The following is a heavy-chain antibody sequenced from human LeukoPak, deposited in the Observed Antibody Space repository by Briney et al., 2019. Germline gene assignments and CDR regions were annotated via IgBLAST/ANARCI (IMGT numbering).Heavy chain of an antibody. V-gene: IGHV3-9*01. D-gene: IGHD3-10*01. Sequence: GRSLRLSCAASGFTFDDYAMHWVRQAPGKGLEWVSGISWNSGSIGYADSVKGRFTISRDNAKNSLYLQMNSLRAEDTALYYCAKSYYGPNAFDIWGQGTMVTVSS. J-gene: IGHJ3*02. CDR3: AKSYYGPNAFDI. CDR1: GFTFDDYA. CDR2: ISWNSGSI.